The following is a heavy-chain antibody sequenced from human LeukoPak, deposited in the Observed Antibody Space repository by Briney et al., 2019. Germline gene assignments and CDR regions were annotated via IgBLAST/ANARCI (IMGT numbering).Heavy chain of an antibody. CDR1: GFTFSNFW. V-gene: IGHV3-7*01. J-gene: IGHJ4*02. CDR3: ARDRQIAY. Sequence: AGGSLRLSCAASGFTFSNFWLTWVRQAPGQGLEWVANIKQDGSEKHYVDSVKGRFTISRDNAKNSLYLQMNSLRAEDTAVYYCARDRQIAYWGQGTLVTVSS. CDR2: IKQDGSEK.